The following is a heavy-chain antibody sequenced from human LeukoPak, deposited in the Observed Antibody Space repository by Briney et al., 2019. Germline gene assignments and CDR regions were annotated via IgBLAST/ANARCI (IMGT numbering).Heavy chain of an antibody. Sequence: PGGSLRLSCAASGFTFSSYAMSWVRQAPGKGLEWVSAISGSGGSTYYADSVKGRFTISRDNSKNTLYLQMNSPRAEDTAVYYCAKVVGYYYDSSGYRHFDYWGQGTLVTVSS. J-gene: IGHJ4*02. V-gene: IGHV3-23*01. D-gene: IGHD3-22*01. CDR2: ISGSGGST. CDR1: GFTFSSYA. CDR3: AKVVGYYYDSSGYRHFDY.